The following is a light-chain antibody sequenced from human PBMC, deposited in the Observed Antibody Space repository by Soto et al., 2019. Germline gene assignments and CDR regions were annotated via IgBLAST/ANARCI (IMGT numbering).Light chain of an antibody. CDR2: GTS. J-gene: IGKJ3*01. V-gene: IGKV3-20*01. CDR1: QSISSAY. Sequence: ELILTQSPDTLSLSLGERATVSCRASQSISSAYLAWLQQKPGQAPRLLIYGTSTRATGIPDRFSGSGSGTDFTLTINRLEPEDFAVYYCQHSSSPFTFGAGTKVEIK. CDR3: QHSSSPFT.